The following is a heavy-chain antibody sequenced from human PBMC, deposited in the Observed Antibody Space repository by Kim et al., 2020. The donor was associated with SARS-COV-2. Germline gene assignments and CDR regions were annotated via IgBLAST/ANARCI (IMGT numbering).Heavy chain of an antibody. J-gene: IGHJ4*02. V-gene: IGHV1-69*13. D-gene: IGHD3-10*01. CDR2: IIPIFGTA. CDR3: ARGGTYYYGSRRLQLGGSFDY. Sequence: SVKVSCKASGGTFSSYAISWVRQAPGQGLEWMGGIIPIFGTANYAQKFQGRVTITADESTSTAYMELSSLRSEDTAVYYCARGGTYYYGSRRLQLGGSFDYWGQGTLVTVSS. CDR1: GGTFSSYA.